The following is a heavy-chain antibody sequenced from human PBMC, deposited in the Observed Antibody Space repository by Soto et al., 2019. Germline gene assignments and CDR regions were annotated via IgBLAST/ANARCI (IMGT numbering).Heavy chain of an antibody. CDR1: EFSTRVG. V-gene: IGHV2-26*01. Sequence: QVTLQESGSVLVNPTETLTLTCTVSEFSTRVGVGWLHQPPGKTLEWLAHIFSNGDTSYRTSLGVRLSVSKDTSNTQVVLTLTNMDPADTGTYFCARMRGGCNTIRCYADYFDYWGPGTLVSVSS. J-gene: IGHJ4*01. D-gene: IGHD2-2*01. CDR3: ARMRGGCNTIRCYADYFDY. CDR2: IFSNGDT.